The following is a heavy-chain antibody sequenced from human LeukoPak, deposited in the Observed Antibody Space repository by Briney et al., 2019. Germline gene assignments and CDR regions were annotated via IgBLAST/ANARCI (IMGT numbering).Heavy chain of an antibody. CDR3: ARDSDLDYGDYKRWFDP. J-gene: IGHJ5*02. V-gene: IGHV1-69*05. D-gene: IGHD4-17*01. CDR1: GGTFRSYA. CDR2: IITIFGTA. Sequence: SVKVSCKASGGTFRSYAISWVRQAPGQGRGWMGRIITIFGTANYAKKFQGRVKITTDESTSTAYMELSSLRSEDTAVYYCARDSDLDYGDYKRWFDPWGQGTLVTVSS.